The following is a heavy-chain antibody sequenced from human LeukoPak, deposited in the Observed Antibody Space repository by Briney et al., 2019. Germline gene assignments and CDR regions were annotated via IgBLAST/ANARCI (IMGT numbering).Heavy chain of an antibody. CDR1: GFTFSSYG. CDR3: AKSGIEAAGSLVYFDY. CDR2: ISYDRSNK. Sequence: GGSLRLSCAASGFTFSSYGMHWVRQAPGKGLECVAIISYDRSNKYYTDSVKGRFTISRDNSKNTLYLQMNSLRAEDTAVYYCAKSGIEAAGSLVYFDYWGQGTLVTASS. V-gene: IGHV3-30*18. J-gene: IGHJ4*02. D-gene: IGHD6-13*01.